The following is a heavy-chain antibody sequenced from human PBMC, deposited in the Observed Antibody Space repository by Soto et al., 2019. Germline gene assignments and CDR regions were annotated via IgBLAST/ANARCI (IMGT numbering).Heavy chain of an antibody. CDR2: INPEGNAK. D-gene: IGHD2-15*01. CDR3: AAWDISNI. Sequence: QPGGSLRLSGSGFGFSINTYWMNWIRQTPGKGLEWVANINPEGNAKTYVDPVKGRFIVSRDNTRNSLDLQMNSLRVEDSAVYFCAAWDISNIWGQGILVTVSS. J-gene: IGHJ4*02. CDR1: GFSINTYW. V-gene: IGHV3-7*01.